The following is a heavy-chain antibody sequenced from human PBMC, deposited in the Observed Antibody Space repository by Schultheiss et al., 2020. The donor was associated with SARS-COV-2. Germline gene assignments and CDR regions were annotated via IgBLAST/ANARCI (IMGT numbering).Heavy chain of an antibody. CDR3: ARLTGDYYYGMDV. Sequence: SQTLSLTCTVSGGSISSGGYYWSWIRQPPGKGLEWIGYIYYSGSTNYNPSLKSRVTISVDTSKNQFSLKLSSVTAADTAVYYCARLTGDYYYGMDVWGQGTTVTVSS. J-gene: IGHJ6*02. D-gene: IGHD1-20*01. V-gene: IGHV4-61*08. CDR1: GGSISSGGYY. CDR2: IYYSGST.